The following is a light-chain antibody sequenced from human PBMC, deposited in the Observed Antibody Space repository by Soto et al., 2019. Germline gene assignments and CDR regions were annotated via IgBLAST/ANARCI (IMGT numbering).Light chain of an antibody. J-gene: IGKJ3*01. CDR3: QKYDSLPLT. Sequence: DIQMTQSPSSLSASVGDRVTITCQASQGISNYLNWYQQKPGKAPKLLIYDASNLETGVPSRFSGSGSGTDFTFTISSLQPEDIATYYCQKYDSLPLTFGPGTKVDIK. CDR1: QGISNY. CDR2: DAS. V-gene: IGKV1-33*01.